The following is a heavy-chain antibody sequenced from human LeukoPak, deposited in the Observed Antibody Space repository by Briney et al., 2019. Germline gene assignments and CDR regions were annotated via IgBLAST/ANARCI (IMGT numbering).Heavy chain of an antibody. V-gene: IGHV3-7*01. Sequence: GGSLRLSCAASGLTFSTYWMAWLRQAPGKGLLRVANIKYDGIEKYYVESVKGRFTISRDNAKNSLYLHMNSLRDDDTAVYYCARDLVTEPTGDWFDPWGQGTLVTVSS. J-gene: IGHJ5*02. CDR2: IKYDGIEK. CDR1: GLTFSTYW. CDR3: ARDLVTEPTGDWFDP. D-gene: IGHD3-10*01.